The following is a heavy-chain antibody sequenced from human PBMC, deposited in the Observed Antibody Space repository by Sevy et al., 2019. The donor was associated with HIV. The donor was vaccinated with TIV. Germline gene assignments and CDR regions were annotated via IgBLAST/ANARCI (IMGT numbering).Heavy chain of an antibody. CDR1: GFTFSTYW. J-gene: IGHJ4*02. CDR2: INSDGSGT. D-gene: IGHD6-13*01. V-gene: IGHV3-74*01. CDR3: ARVNIPAAE. Sequence: GESLKISCAASGFTFSTYWMHWVRQVPGKGLVWVSRINSDGSGTTYADSVKGRFTISRDNAKNTLYLQMNSLRVEDTAVYYCARVNIPAAEWGQGALVTVSS.